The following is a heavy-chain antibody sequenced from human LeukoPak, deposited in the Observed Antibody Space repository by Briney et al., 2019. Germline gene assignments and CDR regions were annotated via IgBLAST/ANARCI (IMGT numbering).Heavy chain of an antibody. CDR2: IWYDGSNK. CDR3: ARDVCSGGSCYSVGY. V-gene: IGHV3-33*01. Sequence: GRSLRLSCAASGFTFSSYGMHWVRQAPGKGLEWVAVIWYDGSNKYYADSVKGRFTISRDNSKNTLYLQMNSLGAEDTAVYYRARDVCSGGSCYSVGYWGQGTLVTVSS. D-gene: IGHD2-15*01. J-gene: IGHJ4*02. CDR1: GFTFSSYG.